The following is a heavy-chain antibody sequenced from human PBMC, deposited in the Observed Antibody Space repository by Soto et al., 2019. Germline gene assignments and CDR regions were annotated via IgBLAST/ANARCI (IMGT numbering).Heavy chain of an antibody. V-gene: IGHV1-69*06. CDR3: ARVFTGRWFDP. Sequence: QVQLVQSGAEVKKPGSSVKVSCTASGGPFSSYDINWVRQAPGQGLEWMGVITPMFGAPHYAQNFKGRITITADKSTNTAYTELSSLKSGDTAVYFRARVFTGRWFDPWGQGTLVTVSS. CDR1: GGPFSSYD. D-gene: IGHD3-10*02. J-gene: IGHJ5*02. CDR2: ITPMFGAP.